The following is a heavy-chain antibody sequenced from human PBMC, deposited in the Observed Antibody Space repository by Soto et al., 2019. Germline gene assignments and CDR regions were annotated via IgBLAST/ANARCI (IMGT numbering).Heavy chain of an antibody. CDR2: INYSGRTT. Sequence: EVQLLESGGGLVQPGGSLRLSCETSGFSFNTYAMTWVRQAPGMGLEWVAVINYSGRTTFHAQSVKGRFTISRDNSRNTVFLLMDSLRAEDTAVYYCVKQRGSGKTYYCNMDVWGLGTTVIVSS. D-gene: IGHD3-10*01. V-gene: IGHV3-23*01. J-gene: IGHJ6*02. CDR1: GFSFNTYA. CDR3: VKQRGSGKTYYCNMDV.